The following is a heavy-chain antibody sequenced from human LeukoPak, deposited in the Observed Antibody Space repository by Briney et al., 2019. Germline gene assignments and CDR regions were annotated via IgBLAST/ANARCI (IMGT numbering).Heavy chain of an antibody. CDR3: ARSLYCSGGSCRVPY. D-gene: IGHD2-15*01. CDR2: ISSSSSTI. J-gene: IGHJ4*02. Sequence: GGSLRLSCAASGFTFSSYSMNWVRQAPGKGLEWVSYISSSSSTIYYADSVKGRFTISRDNAKNSLYLQMNSLRDEDTAVYYCARSLYCSGGSCRVPYWGQGTLVTVSS. V-gene: IGHV3-48*02. CDR1: GFTFSSYS.